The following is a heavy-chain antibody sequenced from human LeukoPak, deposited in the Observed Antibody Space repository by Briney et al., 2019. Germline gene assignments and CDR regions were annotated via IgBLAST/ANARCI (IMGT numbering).Heavy chain of an antibody. Sequence: GGSLRLSCAASGFTVSSNYMSWVRQAPGKGLEWVSVIYSGGSTYYADSVKGRFTISRDNSKNTLYLQMNSLRAEDTAVYYCASGPRTYYYDSSGYYLDYWGQGTLVTVSS. CDR3: ASGPRTYYYDSSGYYLDY. V-gene: IGHV3-53*01. J-gene: IGHJ4*02. D-gene: IGHD3-22*01. CDR1: GFTVSSNY. CDR2: IYSGGST.